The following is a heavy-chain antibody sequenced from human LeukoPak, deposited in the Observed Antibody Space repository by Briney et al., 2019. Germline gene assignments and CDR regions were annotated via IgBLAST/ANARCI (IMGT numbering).Heavy chain of an antibody. J-gene: IGHJ3*02. V-gene: IGHV3-23*01. CDR2: ISGSGGST. CDR1: GFTFSSYA. D-gene: IGHD5-12*01. CDR3: AKDPIVATILDAFDI. Sequence: PGGPLRLSWAASGFTFSSYAMSWVRQAPGKGLEGVSAISGSGGSTYYADSVKGRFTISRDNSKNTLYLQMNSLRAEDTAVYYCAKDPIVATILDAFDIWGQGTMVTVSS.